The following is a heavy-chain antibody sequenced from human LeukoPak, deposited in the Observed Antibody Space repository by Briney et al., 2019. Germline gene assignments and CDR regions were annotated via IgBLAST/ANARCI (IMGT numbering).Heavy chain of an antibody. D-gene: IGHD2-15*01. CDR1: GFTFSSYS. CDR2: ISSSSSYI. J-gene: IGHJ4*02. CDR3: ARDYCSGGSCYFDY. V-gene: IGHV3-21*01. Sequence: PGGSLRLSCAASGFTFSSYSMNWVRRAPGKGLEWVSSISSSSSYIYYADSVKGRFTISRDNAKNSLYLQMNSLRAEDTAVYYCARDYCSGGSCYFDYWGQGTLVIVSS.